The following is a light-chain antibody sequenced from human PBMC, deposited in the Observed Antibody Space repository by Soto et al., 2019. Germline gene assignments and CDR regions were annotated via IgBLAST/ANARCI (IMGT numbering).Light chain of an antibody. CDR1: RSNIGGNS. CDR3: GSWDSSVSAYV. V-gene: IGLV1-51*01. J-gene: IGLJ1*01. Sequence: QSVLTQPPSVSAAPGQQVTISCSGSRSNIGGNSVSWYQQLPGTAPKLLIYDDNKRPSGIPDRFSGSKSGTSATLGITGFQTGDEADYYCGSWDSSVSAYVFGTGTKGTVL. CDR2: DDN.